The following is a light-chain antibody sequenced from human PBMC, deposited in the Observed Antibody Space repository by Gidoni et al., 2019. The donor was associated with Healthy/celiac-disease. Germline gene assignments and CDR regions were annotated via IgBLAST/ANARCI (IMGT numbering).Light chain of an antibody. Sequence: EIVLTQSPGTLSLSPGERATLSCRASQSVSSSYLAWYQQKPGQAPRLLVYGASSSATGIPDRFSGSESGTDFTLTISRLEPEDFAVYYCQQYGSSPTWTFGQGTKVEIK. V-gene: IGKV3-20*01. CDR2: GAS. CDR1: QSVSSSY. J-gene: IGKJ1*01. CDR3: QQYGSSPTWT.